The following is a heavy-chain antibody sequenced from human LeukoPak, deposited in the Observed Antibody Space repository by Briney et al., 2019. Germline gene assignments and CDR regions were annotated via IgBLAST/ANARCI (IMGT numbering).Heavy chain of an antibody. D-gene: IGHD3-10*01. CDR3: AGGYTYYYGSGSYYNV. Sequence: SETLSLTCTVSGYSISSGYYWGWIRQPPGKGLEWIGSIYHSGSTYYNPSLKSRVTISVDTSKNQFSLKLSSVTAADTAVYYCAGGYTYYYGSGSYYNVWGQGTLVTVSS. J-gene: IGHJ4*02. V-gene: IGHV4-38-2*02. CDR1: GYSISSGYY. CDR2: IYHSGST.